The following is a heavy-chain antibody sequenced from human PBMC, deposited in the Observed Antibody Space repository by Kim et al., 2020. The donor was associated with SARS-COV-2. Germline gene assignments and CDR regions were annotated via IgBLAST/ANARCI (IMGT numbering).Heavy chain of an antibody. CDR2: INHSGST. J-gene: IGHJ4*02. Sequence: SETLSLTCAVYGGSFSGYYWSWIRQPPGKGLEWIGEINHSGSTNYNPSLKSRVTISVDTSKNQFSLKLSSVTAADTAVYYCARGRVGVRGVIMFDYWGQGTLVTVSS. CDR1: GGSFSGYY. V-gene: IGHV4-34*01. CDR3: ARGRVGVRGVIMFDY. D-gene: IGHD3-10*01.